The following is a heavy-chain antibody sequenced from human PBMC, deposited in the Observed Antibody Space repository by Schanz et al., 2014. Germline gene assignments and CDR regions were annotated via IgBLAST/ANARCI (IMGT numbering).Heavy chain of an antibody. CDR1: EFTFTTYA. Sequence: SEFTFTTYALPWVPHPPGKGLDWVSNISLTGSCTYYADSVKGRFTISRDNSKNTLFLQMSSLRAEDTAVYYCARALRHGYCNVVGCQNGGWFDIWGLGILVIVSS. J-gene: IGHJ4*02. CDR2: ISLTGSCT. V-gene: IGHV3-23*01. D-gene: IGHD2-2*03. CDR3: ARALRHGYCNVVGCQNGGWFDI.